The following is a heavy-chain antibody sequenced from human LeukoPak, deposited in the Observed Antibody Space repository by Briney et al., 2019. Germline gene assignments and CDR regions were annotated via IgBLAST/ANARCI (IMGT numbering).Heavy chain of an antibody. J-gene: IGHJ4*02. Sequence: GGSLRLSCAASGFTFSTYVMHWVRQAPGKGLEWVAVISYDGSNKYYADSVKGRFTISRDNSKNTLYLQLNSLRAEDTAVYYCAKSPGRYCSGGSCYSYWGQGTLVTVSS. V-gene: IGHV3-30*18. CDR3: AKSPGRYCSGGSCYSY. CDR1: GFTFSTYV. D-gene: IGHD2-15*01. CDR2: ISYDGSNK.